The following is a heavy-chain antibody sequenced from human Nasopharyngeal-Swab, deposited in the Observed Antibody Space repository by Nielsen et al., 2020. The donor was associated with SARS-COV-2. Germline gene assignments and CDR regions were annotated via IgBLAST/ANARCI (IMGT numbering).Heavy chain of an antibody. CDR2: ISGSGGTI. J-gene: IGHJ4*02. V-gene: IGHV3-23*01. CDR3: AKGYSSGWVPYEY. Sequence: GGFLRLSCAASGVSGFTFSNYAMNWVRQAPGKGLEWVSGISGSGGTIYYVDSVKGRFTISRDNSRNSLYLHMSNLRAEDTAIYYCAKGYSSGWVPYEYWGQGTLVTVSS. D-gene: IGHD6-19*01. CDR1: GVSGFTFSNYA.